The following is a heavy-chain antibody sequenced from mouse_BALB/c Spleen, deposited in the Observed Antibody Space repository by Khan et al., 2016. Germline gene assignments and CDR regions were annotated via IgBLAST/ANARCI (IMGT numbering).Heavy chain of an antibody. D-gene: IGHD1-1*01. CDR2: ISYSGGT. Sequence: EVQLQESGPSLVKPSQTLSLTCYVTGDSITSGYWNWIRKFPGNKLEYMGYISYSGGTYNNPSLKSRISITRDTSKNQYYLQLNSVTTEDTGTYYCARYDGRSYVRGLVYWGQGLSVAVSA. V-gene: IGHV3-8*02. CDR1: GDSITSGY. J-gene: IGHJ4*01. CDR3: ARYDGRSYVRGLVY.